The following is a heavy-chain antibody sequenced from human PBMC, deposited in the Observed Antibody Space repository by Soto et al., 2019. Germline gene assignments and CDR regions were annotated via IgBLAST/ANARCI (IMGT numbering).Heavy chain of an antibody. CDR1: GFTFSSYA. CDR2: ISYDGSNK. D-gene: IGHD2-15*01. J-gene: IGHJ4*02. CDR3: ARSLVGVVVAEDFDY. Sequence: QVQLVESGGGVVQPGRSLRLSCAASGFTFSSYAMHWVRQAPSKGLEWVAVISYDGSNKYYADSVKGRFTISRDNSKNTLYLQMNSLRAEDTAVYYCARSLVGVVVAEDFDYWGQGTLVTVSS. V-gene: IGHV3-30-3*01.